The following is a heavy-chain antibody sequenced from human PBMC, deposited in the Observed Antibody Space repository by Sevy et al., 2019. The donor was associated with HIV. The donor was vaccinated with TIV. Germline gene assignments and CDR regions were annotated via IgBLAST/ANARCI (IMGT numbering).Heavy chain of an antibody. V-gene: IGHV1-8*01. CDR1: GYTFTSYD. CDR2: MNSNSGNT. CDR3: ARYYYESSGYYDYNGMDV. J-gene: IGHJ6*02. D-gene: IGHD3-22*01. Sequence: ASVKVSCKASGYTFTSYDINWVRQATGQGLEWMGWMNSNSGNTGYAQKFQGRVTMTRNTSISTAYMELSSLRSEDTAVYYCARYYYESSGYYDYNGMDVWGQGTTVTVSS.